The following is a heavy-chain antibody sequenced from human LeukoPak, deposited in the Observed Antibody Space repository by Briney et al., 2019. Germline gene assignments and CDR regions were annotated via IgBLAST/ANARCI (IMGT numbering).Heavy chain of an antibody. CDR2: MHYGGSP. Sequence: PSQTLSLTCTVSGGSISSGDYIWTWIRQPPGKGLEWIGRMHYGGSPSYNPSLQSRVTISADTSKNQFSLNVYSVTAADTAVYYCTRGLPTDKIDYWGQGTLVTASS. CDR3: TRGLPTDKIDY. J-gene: IGHJ4*02. V-gene: IGHV4-30-4*01. D-gene: IGHD4-17*01. CDR1: GGSISSGDYI.